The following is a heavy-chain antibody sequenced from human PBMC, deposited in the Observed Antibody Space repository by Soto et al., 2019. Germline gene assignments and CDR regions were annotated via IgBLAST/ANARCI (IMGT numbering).Heavy chain of an antibody. CDR2: ISGSGGST. CDR1: GFTFSSYA. J-gene: IGHJ3*02. Sequence: PVGSLRLSCAASGFTFSSYAMSWVRQAPGKGLEWVSAISGSGGSTYYADSVKGRFTISRDNSKNTLYLQMNSLRAEDTAVYYCAKDYYDQYAFDIWGQGTMVTVSS. D-gene: IGHD3-22*01. V-gene: IGHV3-23*01. CDR3: AKDYYDQYAFDI.